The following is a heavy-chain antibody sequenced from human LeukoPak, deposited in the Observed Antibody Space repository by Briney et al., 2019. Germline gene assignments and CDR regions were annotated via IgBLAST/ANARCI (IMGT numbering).Heavy chain of an antibody. CDR1: GFTFTNNF. D-gene: IGHD3-3*01. J-gene: IGHJ3*02. Sequence: GGSLRLSCAASGFTFTNNFMSWVRQVPGKGLEWVANINLDGNGRFYVDSVKGRFTISRDNNKKSVYLQMNSLKAEDTAVYYCARDTDDFQGLDIWGQGTRVTVSS. V-gene: IGHV3-7*01. CDR3: ARDTDDFQGLDI. CDR2: INLDGNGR.